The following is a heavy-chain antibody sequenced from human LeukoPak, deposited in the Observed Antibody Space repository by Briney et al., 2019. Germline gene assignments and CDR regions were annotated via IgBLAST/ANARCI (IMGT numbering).Heavy chain of an antibody. CDR2: ISGKSDYI. Sequence: GGSLRLSCAASGFTFSSYAMSWVRQAPGKGLEWVSSISGKSDYIYYADSVKGRFTVSRDNAKNSLFLQMNSLRAEDTAVYYCESQRFGATDYWGQGTLVTVSS. CDR1: GFTFSSYA. J-gene: IGHJ4*02. CDR3: ESQRFGATDY. D-gene: IGHD3-3*01. V-gene: IGHV3-21*01.